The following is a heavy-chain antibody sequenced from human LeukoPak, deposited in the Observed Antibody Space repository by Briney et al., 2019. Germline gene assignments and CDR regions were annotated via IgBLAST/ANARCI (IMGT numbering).Heavy chain of an antibody. CDR3: ARHRSDDYGGYEYYFDY. CDR2: IYYSGST. Sequence: SETLSLTCTVSGGSISSYYWSWIRQPPGKGLEWIGYIYYSGSTNYNPSLKSRVTISVDTSKNQFSLKLSSVTAADTAVYYCARHRSDDYGGYEYYFDYWGQGTLVTVSS. D-gene: IGHD4-17*01. CDR1: GGSISSYY. J-gene: IGHJ4*02. V-gene: IGHV4-59*08.